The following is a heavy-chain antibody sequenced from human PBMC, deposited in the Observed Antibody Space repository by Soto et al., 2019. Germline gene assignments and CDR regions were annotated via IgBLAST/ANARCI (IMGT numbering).Heavy chain of an antibody. D-gene: IGHD3-3*01. CDR1: GFTFSSYG. CDR3: AKDRPSYDFWSGYPGDY. CDR2: ISYDGSNK. V-gene: IGHV3-30*18. J-gene: IGHJ4*02. Sequence: QVQLVESGGGVVQPGRSLRLSCAASGFTFSSYGMHWVRQAPGKGLEWVAVISYDGSNKYYADSVKGRFTISRDNSKNTLYLQMNGLRAEDTAVYYCAKDRPSYDFWSGYPGDYWGQGTLVTVSS.